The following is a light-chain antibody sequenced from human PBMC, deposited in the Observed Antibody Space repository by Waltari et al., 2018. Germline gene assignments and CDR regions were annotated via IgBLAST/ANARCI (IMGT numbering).Light chain of an antibody. CDR2: KDS. J-gene: IGLJ2*01. CDR1: TLPKQY. V-gene: IGLV3-25*03. CDR3: QSADSSGTPVI. Sequence: SFELTQPPSVSVSPGQTASIICSGNTLPKQYAYWYQQKPGQAPVLIMYKDSESPSGIPERFSGSSSGTTVTLTISGVQAEDEADYYCQSADSSGTPVIFGGGTKLTVL.